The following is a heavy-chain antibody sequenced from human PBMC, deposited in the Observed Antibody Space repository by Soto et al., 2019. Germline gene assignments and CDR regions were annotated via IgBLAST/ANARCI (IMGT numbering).Heavy chain of an antibody. CDR3: SRDLRAFGVARRFDP. Sequence: QVHLVQSGGGLVQPGGSLRLSCEASGLSFRDFYMAWIRQAPGKGLEWVAFIGPSDTGIYYAESVKGRFTISRDNAKDSRFLQMKRLKGEDTAIYYCSRDLRAFGVARRFDPWGQGTLVTVSS. V-gene: IGHV3-11*01. J-gene: IGHJ5*02. D-gene: IGHD2-21*01. CDR2: IGPSDTGI. CDR1: GLSFRDFY.